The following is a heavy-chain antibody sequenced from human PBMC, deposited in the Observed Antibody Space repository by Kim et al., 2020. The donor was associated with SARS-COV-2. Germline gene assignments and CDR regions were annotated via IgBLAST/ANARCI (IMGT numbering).Heavy chain of an antibody. J-gene: IGHJ5*02. CDR3: ARVDEGSSSVVGWFDP. D-gene: IGHD2-2*01. CDR1: GFTFSNYD. Sequence: GGSLRLSCAASGFTFSNYDMSWVRQAPGKGLEWVSYISSSGSNKYYADSVKGRFTISRDNAKNSLYLQMNSLRAEDTAVYYCARVDEGSSSVVGWFDPWGQGTLVTVSS. CDR2: ISSSGSNK. V-gene: IGHV3-21*04.